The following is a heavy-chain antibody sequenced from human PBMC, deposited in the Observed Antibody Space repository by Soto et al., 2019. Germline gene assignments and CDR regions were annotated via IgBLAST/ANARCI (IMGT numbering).Heavy chain of an antibody. V-gene: IGHV1-3*05. CDR1: GYTFTSYA. D-gene: IGHD6-19*01. J-gene: IGHJ4*02. Sequence: QVQLVQSGAEEKKPGASVKVSCKASGYTFTSYAMHWVRQAPGQRLEWMGWINAGNGNTKYSQKFQGRVTITRDTAASPADMELSSRRSEDTAVYYLARSPGIAVADYWGQGTLVTVSS. CDR3: ARSPGIAVADY. CDR2: INAGNGNT.